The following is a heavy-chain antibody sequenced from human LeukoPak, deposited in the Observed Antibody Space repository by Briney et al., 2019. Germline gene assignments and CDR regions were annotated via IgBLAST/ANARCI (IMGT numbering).Heavy chain of an antibody. V-gene: IGHV4-59*01. CDR3: ARDLPQNWGSFDY. CDR1: GGSISSYY. D-gene: IGHD7-27*01. Sequence: SETLSLTCTVSGGSISSYYWGWIRQPPGKGLEWIGDIYYSGSTTYNPSLPSRVTISVDTSTNQFSLKLGSVTAADTAVYYCARDLPQNWGSFDYWGQGDLVTVSP. CDR2: IYYSGST. J-gene: IGHJ4*02.